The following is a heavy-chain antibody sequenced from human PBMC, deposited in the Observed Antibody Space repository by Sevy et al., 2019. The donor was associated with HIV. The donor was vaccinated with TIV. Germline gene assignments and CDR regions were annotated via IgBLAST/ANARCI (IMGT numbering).Heavy chain of an antibody. Sequence: GGSLRLSCVASGFPFNYYAMNWVRQAPGKGLEWILYINSDSDTMYYGDSVKGRFTFSRDNAKNSLYLQMNSLRDEDTAVYYCARERGTYYDTSGYPYLLEAGFDYWGQGTLVTVSS. CDR1: GFPFNYYA. CDR3: ARERGTYYDTSGYPYLLEAGFDY. D-gene: IGHD3-22*01. CDR2: INSDSDTM. V-gene: IGHV3-48*02. J-gene: IGHJ4*02.